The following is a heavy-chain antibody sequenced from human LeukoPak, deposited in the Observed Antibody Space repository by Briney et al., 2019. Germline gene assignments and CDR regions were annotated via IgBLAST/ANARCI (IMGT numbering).Heavy chain of an antibody. J-gene: IGHJ4*02. Sequence: GGSLRLSRAASGFTFSSFDMSWVRQAPGKGLEWVSSISGSGRSTQYADSVKGRFSISRDNSRKRLYLQMNSLRAEDTAVYYCAKGSIVGAFDHWGQGTLVTVSS. CDR2: ISGSGRST. CDR3: AKGSIVGAFDH. D-gene: IGHD1-26*01. V-gene: IGHV3-23*01. CDR1: GFTFSSFD.